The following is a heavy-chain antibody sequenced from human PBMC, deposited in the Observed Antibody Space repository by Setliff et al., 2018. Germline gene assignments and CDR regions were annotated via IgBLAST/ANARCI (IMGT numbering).Heavy chain of an antibody. D-gene: IGHD5-12*01. V-gene: IGHV4-39*01. CDR2: IYYSGSS. J-gene: IGHJ4*02. CDR1: GGSISSPSYF. CDR3: ARHYGGGYKHFDY. Sequence: SETLSLNCTVSGGSISSPSYFWGWVRQPPGKEMEWIATIYYSGSSYYNPSLKSRLTISVDTSKNLFSLKLSSVTTADTAVYYCARHYGGGYKHFDYWGQGTLVTVSS.